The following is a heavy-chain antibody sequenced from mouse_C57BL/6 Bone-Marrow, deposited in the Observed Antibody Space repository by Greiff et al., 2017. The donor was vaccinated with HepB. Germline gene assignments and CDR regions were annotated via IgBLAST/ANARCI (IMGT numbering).Heavy chain of an antibody. CDR3: VLDYDLYYYAMDY. J-gene: IGHJ4*01. D-gene: IGHD2-4*01. Sequence: EVQVVESGGGLVQPKGSLKLSCAASGFSFNTYAMNWVRQAPGKGLEWVARIRSKSNNYATYYADSVKDRFTISRDDSESMLYLQMNNLKTEDTAMYYCVLDYDLYYYAMDYWGQGTSVTVSS. CDR1: GFSFNTYA. CDR2: IRSKSNNYAT. V-gene: IGHV10-1*01.